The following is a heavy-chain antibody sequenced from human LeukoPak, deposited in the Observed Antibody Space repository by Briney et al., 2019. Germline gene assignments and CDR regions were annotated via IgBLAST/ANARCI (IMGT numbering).Heavy chain of an antibody. V-gene: IGHV1-69*04. Sequence: ASVKVSCKASGGTFSSYAISWVRQAPGQGLGWMGRIIPILGIANYAQKFQGRVTITADKSTSTAYMELSSLRSEDTAVYYCARAEGGTIGAFDIWGQGTMVTVSS. J-gene: IGHJ3*02. CDR2: IIPILGIA. CDR3: ARAEGGTIGAFDI. D-gene: IGHD3-16*01. CDR1: GGTFSSYA.